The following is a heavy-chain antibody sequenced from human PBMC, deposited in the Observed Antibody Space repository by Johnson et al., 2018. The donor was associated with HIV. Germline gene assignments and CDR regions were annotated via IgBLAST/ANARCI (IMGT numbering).Heavy chain of an antibody. D-gene: IGHD3-22*01. Sequence: VQLVESGGGVVQPGKSLTLSCVVSGLSFSDYGIHWVRQAPGKGLEWVSGIDWNGGRQGYVYSVKGRFTISRDNAKNSLYMEMNSLRVEDTALYYCTRQHYYDSSGQGGGLDIWGQGTMVTVSS. CDR2: IDWNGGRQ. V-gene: IGHV3-20*04. J-gene: IGHJ3*02. CDR1: GLSFSDYG. CDR3: TRQHYYDSSGQGGGLDI.